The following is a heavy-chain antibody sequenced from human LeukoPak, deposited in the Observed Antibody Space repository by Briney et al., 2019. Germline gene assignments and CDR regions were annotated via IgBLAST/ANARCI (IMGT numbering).Heavy chain of an antibody. CDR3: ARDFDMHIVVVPAAIPGY. D-gene: IGHD2-2*01. CDR2: ISYDGSNK. Sequence: GGSLRLSCAASGFTFSSYAMHWVRQAPGKGLEWVSVISYDGSNKNYADSVKGRFTISRGNAKKTLYLQMNSLRAADTAVYYCARDFDMHIVVVPAAIPGYWGQGTLVTVSS. CDR1: GFTFSSYA. J-gene: IGHJ4*02. V-gene: IGHV3-30*04.